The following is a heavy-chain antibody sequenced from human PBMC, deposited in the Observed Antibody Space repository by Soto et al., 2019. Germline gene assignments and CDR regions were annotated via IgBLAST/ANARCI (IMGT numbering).Heavy chain of an antibody. Sequence: QVQLVQSGAEVRRPGASVKVSCKASGYTFSNDGINWVRQAPGQGLEWMGWISAYNGNTEYAQNFQGRVTMTTDTSTSTAYRELRSLRSDDTAVYYCARGGPTSADYYYGMDVWGLGTTVTVSS. CDR3: ARGGPTSADYYYGMDV. V-gene: IGHV1-18*01. D-gene: IGHD3-10*01. J-gene: IGHJ6*02. CDR1: GYTFSNDG. CDR2: ISAYNGNT.